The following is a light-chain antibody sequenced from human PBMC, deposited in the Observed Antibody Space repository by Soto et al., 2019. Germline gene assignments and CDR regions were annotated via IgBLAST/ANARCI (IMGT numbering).Light chain of an antibody. CDR1: MRDVGAYNL. CDR3: SSYTSKSSLI. V-gene: IGLV2-14*01. J-gene: IGLJ2*01. Sequence: QSALTQPASVSGSPGQSITISCAGTMRDVGAYNLVSLYQQHPGRAPQLIIYEVRNRPSGISFRFSGSKSGNTASLTISGLQAEDEADYCCSSYTSKSSLIFGGGTKVTVL. CDR2: EVR.